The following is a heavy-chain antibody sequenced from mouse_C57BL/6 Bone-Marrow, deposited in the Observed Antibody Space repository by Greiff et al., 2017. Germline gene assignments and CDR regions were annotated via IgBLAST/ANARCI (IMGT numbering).Heavy chain of an antibody. Sequence: QVQLQQSGAELVRPGTSVKVSCKASGYAFTNYLIEWVKQRPGQGLEWIGVINPGSGGTNYNEKFKGKATLTADKSSSTAYMQLSSLTSEDSAVYFCARGGGWFAYWGQGTLVTVSA. J-gene: IGHJ3*01. CDR1: GYAFTNYL. CDR3: ARGGGWFAY. V-gene: IGHV1-54*01. CDR2: INPGSGGT.